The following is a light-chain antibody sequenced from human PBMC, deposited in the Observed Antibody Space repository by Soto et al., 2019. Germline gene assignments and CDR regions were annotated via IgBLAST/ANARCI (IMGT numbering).Light chain of an antibody. V-gene: IGLV2-14*01. CDR2: EVT. CDR1: SSDVGGYNS. CDR3: SSYRSRNTHV. Sequence: QSALTQPASVSGSPGQSITISCTGTSSDVGGYNSVSWYQHHPGKAPKLIIYEVTSRPSGVSHRFSGSKSGNTASLTISGLQAEDEADYYCSSYRSRNTHVVGTGTKVTVL. J-gene: IGLJ1*01.